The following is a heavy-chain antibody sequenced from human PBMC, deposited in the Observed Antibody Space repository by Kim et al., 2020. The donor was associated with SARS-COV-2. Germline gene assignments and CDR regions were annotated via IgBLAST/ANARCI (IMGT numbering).Heavy chain of an antibody. Sequence: IYYAYAVKGRITISRDNVKNSLYLQMNSLGDEDTALYYCARDSGTAGADDYWGQGTLVTVSS. D-gene: IGHD6-13*01. CDR3: ARDSGTAGADDY. CDR2: I. J-gene: IGHJ4*02. V-gene: IGHV3-48*02.